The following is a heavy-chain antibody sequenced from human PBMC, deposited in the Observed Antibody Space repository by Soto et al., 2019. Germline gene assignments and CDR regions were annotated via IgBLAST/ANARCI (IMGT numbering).Heavy chain of an antibody. V-gene: IGHV3-7*01. CDR2: IKQDGGEE. D-gene: IGHD3-22*01. J-gene: IGHJ3*01. CDR3: ARVYYESRGPTKYRAFDF. Sequence: SCAASGFIFSDYSMSWVRQSPGKGLEGVANIKQDGGEEDYVDSVKGRLTISRDNAKNSLYLQMNSLRAEDTAVYYCARVYYESRGPTKYRAFDFWGQGTMVTVSS. CDR1: GFIFSDYS.